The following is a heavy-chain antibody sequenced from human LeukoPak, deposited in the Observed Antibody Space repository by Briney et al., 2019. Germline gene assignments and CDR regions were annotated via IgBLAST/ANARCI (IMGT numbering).Heavy chain of an antibody. V-gene: IGHV4-59*01. CDR2: IYYSGST. D-gene: IGHD4-23*01. CDR1: GGSISSYY. CDR3: ATLDYGGNSGYFDL. J-gene: IGHJ2*01. Sequence: ASETLSLTCTVSGGSISSYYWSWIRQPPGKGLEWIGYIYYSGSTNYNPSLKSRVTISVDTSKNQFSLKLSSLTAADTAVYYCATLDYGGNSGYFDLWGRGTLVTVSS.